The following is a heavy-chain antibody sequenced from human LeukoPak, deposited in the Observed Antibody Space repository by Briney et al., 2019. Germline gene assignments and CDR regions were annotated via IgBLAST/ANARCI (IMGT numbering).Heavy chain of an antibody. CDR3: AKSGLNRFDY. D-gene: IGHD1-14*01. Sequence: GGSLRLSCAGSGFTFSSYAMSWVRQTPEKGLEWVSSINKNGRNTYYADSVKGRFTISRDNSKNTLFLQMNSLRVGDTAVYYCAKSGLNRFDYWGQGTLVTVSS. CDR2: INKNGRNT. V-gene: IGHV3-23*01. J-gene: IGHJ4*02. CDR1: GFTFSSYA.